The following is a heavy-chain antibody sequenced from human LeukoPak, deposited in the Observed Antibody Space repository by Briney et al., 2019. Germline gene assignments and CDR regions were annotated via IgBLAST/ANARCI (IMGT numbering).Heavy chain of an antibody. CDR1: GGSFSGYY. CDR3: ARGPLIDY. CDR2: INHSGST. J-gene: IGHJ4*02. V-gene: IGHV4-34*01. Sequence: PSETLSLTCAIYGGSFSGYYWSWIRQPPGKGLEWIGEINHSGSTNYNPSLKSRVTISVDTSKNQFSLKLSSVTAADTAVYYCARGPLIDYWGQGTLVTFSS.